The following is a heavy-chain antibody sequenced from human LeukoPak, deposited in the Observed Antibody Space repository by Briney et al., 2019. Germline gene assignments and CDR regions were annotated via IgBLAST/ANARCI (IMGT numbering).Heavy chain of an antibody. CDR1: GFTFSSYV. Sequence: GGSLRLSCAASGFTFSSYVMHWVRQAPGKGLEWVAIISYDGSNEYYADSVKGRFTISRDNSKNTLYLQMNSLRAEDTAVYYCASLGGLGLRDYWGQGTLVTVSS. J-gene: IGHJ4*02. CDR2: ISYDGSNE. D-gene: IGHD5-12*01. V-gene: IGHV3-30*04. CDR3: ASLGGLGLRDY.